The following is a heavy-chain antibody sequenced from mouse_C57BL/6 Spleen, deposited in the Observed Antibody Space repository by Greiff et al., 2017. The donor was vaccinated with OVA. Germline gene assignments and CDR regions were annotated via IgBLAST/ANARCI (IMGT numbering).Heavy chain of an antibody. J-gene: IGHJ2*01. CDR3: ARPYGNYYFDY. CDR2: IYPGDGDT. Sequence: QVQLQQSGPELVKPGASVKISCKASGYAFSSSWMNWVKQRPGKGLEWIGRIYPGDGDTNYNGKFKGKATLTADKSSSTAYMQLSSLTSEDFAVYFCARPYGNYYFDYWGQGTTLTVSS. CDR1: GYAFSSSW. D-gene: IGHD2-1*01. V-gene: IGHV1-82*01.